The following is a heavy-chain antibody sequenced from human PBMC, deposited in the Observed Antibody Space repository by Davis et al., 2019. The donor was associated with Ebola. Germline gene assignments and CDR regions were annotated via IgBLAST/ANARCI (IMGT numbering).Heavy chain of an antibody. D-gene: IGHD6-19*01. J-gene: IGHJ4*02. Sequence: MPSETLSLTCTVSGGSISSYYWSWIRQPPGKGLEWYGYIYYSGSTNYNPSLKSRVTISADTSKNQLSLKLSSVTAADTAMYYCARVGPYSSGWYLDYWGQGTLVTVSS. CDR1: GGSISSYY. CDR2: IYYSGST. CDR3: ARVGPYSSGWYLDY. V-gene: IGHV4-59*01.